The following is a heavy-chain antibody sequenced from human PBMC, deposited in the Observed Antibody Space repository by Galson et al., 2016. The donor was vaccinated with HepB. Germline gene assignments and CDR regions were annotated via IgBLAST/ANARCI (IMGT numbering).Heavy chain of an antibody. J-gene: IGHJ4*02. CDR1: GFTFSTYT. D-gene: IGHD4-17*01. CDR2: ISSSSFFI. Sequence: SLRLSCAASGFTFSTYTMNWVRQAPGKGLEWVSSISSSSFFIYYADTVKGRFTISRDNANNSLYLQMNRLRAEDTAVYYCAREPHDFGDYGVDYWGQRTLVTVSS. V-gene: IGHV3-21*01. CDR3: AREPHDFGDYGVDY.